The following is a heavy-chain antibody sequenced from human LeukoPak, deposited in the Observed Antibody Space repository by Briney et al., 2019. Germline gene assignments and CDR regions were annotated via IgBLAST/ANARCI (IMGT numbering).Heavy chain of an antibody. D-gene: IGHD2-8*01. J-gene: IGHJ3*02. Sequence: SETLSLTCTVSGGSISSGGYYWSWIRQHPGKGLEWIGYIYYSGSTYYNPSLKSRVTISVDTSKNQFSLKLRSVTAADTAVYYCARDPANCTNGVCFPGAFDIWGQGTMVTVSS. CDR3: ARDPANCTNGVCFPGAFDI. CDR1: GGSISSGGYY. CDR2: IYYSGST. V-gene: IGHV4-31*03.